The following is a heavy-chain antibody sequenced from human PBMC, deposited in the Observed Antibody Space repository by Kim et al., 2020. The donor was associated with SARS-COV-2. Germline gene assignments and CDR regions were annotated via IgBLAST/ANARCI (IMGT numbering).Heavy chain of an antibody. V-gene: IGHV3-23*01. CDR3: AKPTVTTSSWFDP. J-gene: IGHJ5*02. D-gene: IGHD4-17*01. Sequence: YADSVKGRFTISRDNSKNTLYLQMNSLRAEDTAVYYCAKPTVTTSSWFDPWGQGTLVTVSS.